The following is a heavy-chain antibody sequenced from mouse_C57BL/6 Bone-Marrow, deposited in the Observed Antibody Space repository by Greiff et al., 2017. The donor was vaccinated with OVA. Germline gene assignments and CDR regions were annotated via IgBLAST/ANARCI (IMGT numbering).Heavy chain of an antibody. CDR1: GFTFSSYA. Sequence: DVMLVESGGGLVKPGGSLKLSCAASGFTFSSYAMSWVRQTPEKRLEWVATISDGGSYTYYPDNVKGRFTISRDNAKNNLYLQMSHLKSEDTAMYYCARDGYGNYNAMDYWGQGTSVTVSS. D-gene: IGHD2-10*02. CDR3: ARDGYGNYNAMDY. J-gene: IGHJ4*01. V-gene: IGHV5-4*01. CDR2: ISDGGSYT.